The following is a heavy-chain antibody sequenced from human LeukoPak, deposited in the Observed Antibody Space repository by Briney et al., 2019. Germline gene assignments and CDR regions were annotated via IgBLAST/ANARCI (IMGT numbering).Heavy chain of an antibody. V-gene: IGHV3-7*01. J-gene: IGHJ5*01. CDR2: IKTDGSEK. Sequence: GGSVSLFCAASGFVFSVSYMSWVRKAPGEGMECVATIKTDGSEKYHLDSVRGRFTISRDNTNDSLFLQMNSLRVDDTAVYYCVRGGTYWTVSWGQGTLVNVS. CDR1: GFVFSVSY. CDR3: VRGGTYWTVS.